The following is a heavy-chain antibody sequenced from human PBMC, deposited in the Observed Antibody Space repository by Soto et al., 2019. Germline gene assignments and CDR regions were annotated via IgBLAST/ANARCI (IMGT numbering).Heavy chain of an antibody. Sequence: SETLCLTCTVSADSIRSSAYYWGWIRQPPGKGLEWIATIYYSGSTHYNPSLKSRVTISVDTSKSQFSLKLSSVTAADTAVYYCARHLRSPSYYMDVWGKGTTVTVSS. D-gene: IGHD3-3*01. V-gene: IGHV4-39*01. CDR2: IYYSGST. J-gene: IGHJ6*03. CDR1: ADSIRSSAYY. CDR3: ARHLRSPSYYMDV.